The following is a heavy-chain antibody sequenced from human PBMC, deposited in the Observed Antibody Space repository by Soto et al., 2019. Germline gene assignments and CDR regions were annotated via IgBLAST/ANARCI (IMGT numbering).Heavy chain of an antibody. CDR3: STDWSLLLWFGEVSTGGY. J-gene: IGHJ4*02. D-gene: IGHD3-10*01. V-gene: IGHV3-15*01. CDR2: IKSRSDGGTT. Sequence: GGSLRLSCAASAFTFSKAWMSWVRQAPGKGLEWVGRIKSRSDGGTTDYAAPVKGRFSISRDDSKNTMYLQMKRLKIEDTAVYYCSTDWSLLLWFGEVSTGGYSGQGTLVTVSS. CDR1: AFTFSKAW.